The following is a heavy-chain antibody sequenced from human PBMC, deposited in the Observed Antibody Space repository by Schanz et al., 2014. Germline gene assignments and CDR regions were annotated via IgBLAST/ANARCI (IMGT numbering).Heavy chain of an antibody. Sequence: QVDLVESGGGVVQPGRSLTLSCAVSTSLFSRSVIHWVRPAPGKGLEWVAVMWNDGIKTHYADSGKGRFTISRDNSKNTVYLQMNSLRTDDTAMYYCARDPNTSAWLPYFDTWGQGTLVTVSS. CDR3: ARDPNTSAWLPYFDT. J-gene: IGHJ4*02. V-gene: IGHV3-30*04. CDR1: TSLFSRSV. D-gene: IGHD6-19*01. CDR2: MWNDGIKT.